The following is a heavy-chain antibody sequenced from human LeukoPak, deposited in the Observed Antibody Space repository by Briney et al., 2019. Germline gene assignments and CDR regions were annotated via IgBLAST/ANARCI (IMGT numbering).Heavy chain of an antibody. D-gene: IGHD2-15*01. V-gene: IGHV3-23*05. J-gene: IGHJ4*02. CDR2: INNNGGST. Sequence: GGSLRLSCAASGFTFSSYAMSWVRQAPGKGLEWVSHINNNGGSTSYADSVKGRFTISRDNSKNTLYVQLNSLRAEDTAVYYCAKPHTPYCSGATCYLFDFWGQGTLVTVSS. CDR1: GFTFSSYA. CDR3: AKPHTPYCSGATCYLFDF.